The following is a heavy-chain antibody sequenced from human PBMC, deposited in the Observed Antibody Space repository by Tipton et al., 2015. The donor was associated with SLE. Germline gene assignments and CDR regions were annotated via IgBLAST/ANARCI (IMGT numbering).Heavy chain of an antibody. V-gene: IGHV1-69*05. D-gene: IGHD2-2*01. Sequence: QSGPEVKKPGSSVKVSCKASGDTFNSYAISWVRQAHGRGLEWMGGILPIFGTADYAQNFQGRVTITTDELASTAYMELSGLRSEDTAIYYCARGDCTATSCRFDYWGHGTLVTVSS. CDR3: ARGDCTATSCRFDY. J-gene: IGHJ4*01. CDR1: GDTFNSYA. CDR2: ILPIFGTA.